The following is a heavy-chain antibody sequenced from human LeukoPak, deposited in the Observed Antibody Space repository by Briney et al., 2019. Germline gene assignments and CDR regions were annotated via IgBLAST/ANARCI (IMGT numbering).Heavy chain of an antibody. V-gene: IGHV4-59*12. D-gene: IGHD3-22*01. CDR1: GGSIGRNY. CDR2: IYYSVST. CDR3: AREQGGTYYDSSGYPVYCILEF. Sequence: SETLSLTCTVSGGSIGRNYWRSVRQPPGQGLEWIGYIYYSVSTNYNPSLKSRVTISVDTSRNQFSQKLSAVTAADTAVYYCAREQGGTYYDSSGYPVYCILEFWGRGTLATVSS. J-gene: IGHJ2*01.